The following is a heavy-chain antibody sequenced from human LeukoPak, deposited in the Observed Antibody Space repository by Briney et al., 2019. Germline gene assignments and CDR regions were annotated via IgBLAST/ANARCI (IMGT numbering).Heavy chain of an antibody. V-gene: IGHV1-3*01. J-gene: IGHJ4*02. CDR3: ARGSTSDWPLDN. Sequence: ASVKVSCEASGYTFSDYAMHWVCQALGQRIEWMGWIDAGKGDARYSQKFQGRVTITRDTSASTAYIELRSLRSEDTAMYYCARGSTSDWPLDNWGQETLVTISS. CDR2: IDAGKGDA. CDR1: GYTFSDYA. D-gene: IGHD2-2*01.